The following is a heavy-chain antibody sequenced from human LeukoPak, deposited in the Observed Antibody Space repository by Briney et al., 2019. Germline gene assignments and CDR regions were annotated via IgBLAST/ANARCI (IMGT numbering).Heavy chain of an antibody. CDR3: ARAEATAGTDWYFDL. CDR1: GFTFSSYG. J-gene: IGHJ2*01. CDR2: RRYDGNNK. D-gene: IGHD6-13*01. Sequence: GGSLRLSCAASGFTFSSYGMHWVRQAPGKGLEWVAFRRYDGNNKYYADSVTGRFTISRDNAKNSLYLQMNSLSAEDTAVYYCARAEATAGTDWYFDLWGRGTLVTASS. V-gene: IGHV3-30*02.